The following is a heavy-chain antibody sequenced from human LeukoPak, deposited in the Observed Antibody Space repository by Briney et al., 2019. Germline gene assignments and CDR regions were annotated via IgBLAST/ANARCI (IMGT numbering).Heavy chain of an antibody. CDR1: GFTFSSYG. D-gene: IGHD1-26*01. CDR2: ISAGGGTT. CDR3: AKGGSGSYYSFDS. J-gene: IGHJ4*02. Sequence: PGGSLRLSCAASGFTFSSYGMTWVRQAPGEGLEWVSIISAGGGTTFYVDSVKGRFTISRDNSKNTLYLQMNSLRAEDTAVYYCAKGGSGSYYSFDSWGQGTLVTVSS. V-gene: IGHV3-23*01.